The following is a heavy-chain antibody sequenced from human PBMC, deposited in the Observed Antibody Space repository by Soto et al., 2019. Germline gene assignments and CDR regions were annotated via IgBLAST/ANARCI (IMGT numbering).Heavy chain of an antibody. CDR1: GYSFTSYW. J-gene: IGHJ4*02. CDR3: ATELTSGWYE. V-gene: IGHV5-51*01. CDR2: IYPGDSDT. D-gene: IGHD6-19*01. Sequence: PGESLKISCNASGYSFTSYWLAWVRQMPGKGLEWMGIIYPGDSDTRYSPSFQGQVTISADKSISTAYLQWSSLKASDTAIYYCATELTSGWYEWGQGTLVPVYS.